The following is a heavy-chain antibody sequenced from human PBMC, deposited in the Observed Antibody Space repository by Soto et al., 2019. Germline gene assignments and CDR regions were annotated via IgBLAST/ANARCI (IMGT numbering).Heavy chain of an antibody. V-gene: IGHV4-39*01. CDR2: IYYNGST. CDR1: GGSIGSSSYY. J-gene: IGHJ4*02. Sequence: ASETLSLTCTVSGGSIGSSSYYWGWIRQPPGKGLEWIGSIYYNGSTYYNPSLKSRVTISVDTSKNQFSLKLSSVTAADTAVYYCARHYREYFDYWGQGTLVTVS. D-gene: IGHD4-4*01. CDR3: ARHYREYFDY.